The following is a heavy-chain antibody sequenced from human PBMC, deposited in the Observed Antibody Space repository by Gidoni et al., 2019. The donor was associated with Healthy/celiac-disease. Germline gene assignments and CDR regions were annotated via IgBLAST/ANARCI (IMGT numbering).Heavy chain of an antibody. CDR3: AKELTDTIMVSIGPFFDY. V-gene: IGHV3-30*18. Sequence: QVQLVESGGGVVQPGRSLRLSCAASGFTFRSFGMHWGRQAPGKGLEWVAFISYEGSNKYYADSVKGRFTISRDNSKNTLYLQVNSLRAEDTAVYYCAKELTDTIMVSIGPFFDYWGQGTLVTVSS. J-gene: IGHJ4*02. CDR2: ISYEGSNK. D-gene: IGHD5-18*01. CDR1: GFTFRSFG.